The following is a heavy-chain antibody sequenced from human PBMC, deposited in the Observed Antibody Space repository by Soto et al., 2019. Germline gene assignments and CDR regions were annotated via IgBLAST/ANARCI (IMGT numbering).Heavy chain of an antibody. CDR1: GGSFSGYY. Sequence: QVQLQQWGAGLLKPSETLSLTCAVYGGSFSGYYWSWIRQPPGKGLEWIGEINHSGSTNYNPSLKSRVTISVDTSKNQFSLKLSSVTAADTAVYYCARVPLRFWSGYEYYFDYWGQGTPVTVSS. D-gene: IGHD3-3*01. J-gene: IGHJ4*02. CDR3: ARVPLRFWSGYEYYFDY. V-gene: IGHV4-34*01. CDR2: INHSGST.